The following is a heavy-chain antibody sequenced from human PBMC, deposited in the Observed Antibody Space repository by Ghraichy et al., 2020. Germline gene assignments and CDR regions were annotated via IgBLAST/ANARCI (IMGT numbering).Heavy chain of an antibody. J-gene: IGHJ3*02. V-gene: IGHV3-23*01. CDR2: ISGSGGST. Sequence: GGSLRLSCAASGFTFSSYAMSWVRQAPGKGLEWVSAISGSGGSTYYADSVKGRFTISRDNSKNTLYLQMNSLRAEDTAVYYCAKDSPYSSSPGDAFDIWGQGTMVTVSS. CDR1: GFTFSSYA. CDR3: AKDSPYSSSPGDAFDI. D-gene: IGHD6-6*01.